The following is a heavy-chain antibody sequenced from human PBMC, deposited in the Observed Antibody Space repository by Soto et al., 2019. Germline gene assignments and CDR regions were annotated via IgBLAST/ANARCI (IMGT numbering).Heavy chain of an antibody. J-gene: IGHJ1*01. CDR3: ERGRPDDYDYSCDCYALYAEYFQD. CDR1: GYTFNGYY. D-gene: IGHD2-21*01. Sequence: ASVKVSCKASGYTFNGYYMHWVRQAPGQRLEWMGWINPNSGGTNYSQKFQGWVTMTRDPSISTAYMELSRLRSEDTAVYYCERGRPDDYDYSCDCYALYAEYFQDWGQGTTVTVSS. CDR2: INPNSGGT. V-gene: IGHV1-2*04.